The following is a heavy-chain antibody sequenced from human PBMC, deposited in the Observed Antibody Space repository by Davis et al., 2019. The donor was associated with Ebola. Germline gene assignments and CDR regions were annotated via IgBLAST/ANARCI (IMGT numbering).Heavy chain of an antibody. CDR2: FDPEDGEI. Sequence: ASVKVSCKVSPYSLTVLALQWVRQAPGKGREWMGGFDPEDGEIVYAQKFQGRVTMTEDTSTDTAYMELSSLRSGDTAIYYCATVRAHSRHDNWGQGTLVTVAS. V-gene: IGHV1-24*01. J-gene: IGHJ4*02. D-gene: IGHD3-22*01. CDR1: PYSLTVLA. CDR3: ATVRAHSRHDN.